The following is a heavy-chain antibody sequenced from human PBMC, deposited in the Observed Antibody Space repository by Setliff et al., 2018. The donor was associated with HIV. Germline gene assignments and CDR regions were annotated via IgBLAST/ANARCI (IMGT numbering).Heavy chain of an antibody. CDR2: IIPIFGTA. J-gene: IGHJ4*02. CDR3: ARAGASSGWYGWYFDY. D-gene: IGHD6-19*01. Sequence: SVKVSCKASGGTFSSYAISWVRQAPGQGLEWMGGIIPIFGTANCTQKFQGRVTITADESTSTAYMELSSLRSEDTAVYYCARAGASSGWYGWYFDYWGQGTLVTVSS. CDR1: GGTFSSYA. V-gene: IGHV1-69*13.